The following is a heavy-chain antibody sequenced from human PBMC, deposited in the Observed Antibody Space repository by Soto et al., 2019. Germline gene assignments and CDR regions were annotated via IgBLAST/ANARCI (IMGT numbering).Heavy chain of an antibody. CDR3: ARGDTALSYWYFDL. Sequence: EVQLVQSGAEVKKPGESLRISCKGSGYSFTSHWISWVRQMPGKGLEWMGRIDPSDSYTSYSPYFQGHVTISADRSISTVYLQWSSLKASDTAMYYCARGDTALSYWYFDLWGRGTLVTVSS. CDR1: GYSFTSHW. V-gene: IGHV5-10-1*01. J-gene: IGHJ2*01. CDR2: IDPSDSYT. D-gene: IGHD5-18*01.